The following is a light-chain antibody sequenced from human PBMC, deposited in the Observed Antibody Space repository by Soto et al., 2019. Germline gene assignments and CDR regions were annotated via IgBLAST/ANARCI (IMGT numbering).Light chain of an antibody. CDR1: SSDVGSYNL. V-gene: IGLV2-23*02. J-gene: IGLJ1*01. CDR2: EVN. Sequence: QSVLTQPASVSGSPGQSITISCTGTSSDVGSYNLVSWYQQHPGKAPKVMIYEVNKRPSGVSNRFSGSKSGNTASLTISGLHAEDEADYYCCSYAGSSTYVFGTGTKLTVL. CDR3: CSYAGSSTYV.